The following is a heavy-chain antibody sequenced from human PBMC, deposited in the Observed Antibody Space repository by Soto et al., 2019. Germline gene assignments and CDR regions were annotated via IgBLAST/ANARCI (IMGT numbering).Heavy chain of an antibody. Sequence: GASVKVSCKASGFTFITYDFSWVRQAAGQGLEWMGWMNPNNGNAGFAQKFRGRINMTRNTSMSTAYLELSSLRSDDSAVYFCARRKERSGPYYLDLXGQGTKVTVS. V-gene: IGHV1-8*01. CDR2: MNPNNGNA. CDR3: ARRKERSGPYYLDL. D-gene: IGHD6-25*01. J-gene: IGHJ4*02. CDR1: GFTFITYD.